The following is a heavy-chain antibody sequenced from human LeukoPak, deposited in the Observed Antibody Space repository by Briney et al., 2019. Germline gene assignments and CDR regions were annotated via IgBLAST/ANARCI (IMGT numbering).Heavy chain of an antibody. Sequence: SETLSLTCAVYGGSFSGYYWSWIRQPPGKGLEWIGEINHSGSTNYNPSLKSRVTISVDTSKNQFSLKLSSVTAADTAVYYCARPLGRYGSGSYYPTWGQGTLVTVSS. V-gene: IGHV4-34*01. CDR3: ARPLGRYGSGSYYPT. J-gene: IGHJ5*02. CDR2: INHSGST. CDR1: GGSFSGYY. D-gene: IGHD3-10*01.